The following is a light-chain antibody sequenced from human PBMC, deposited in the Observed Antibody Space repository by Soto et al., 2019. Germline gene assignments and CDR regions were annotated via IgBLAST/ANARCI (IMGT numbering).Light chain of an antibody. CDR2: DYT. Sequence: SCELTQPPPVSVALGQTDTITCGRNNIGGKTVHWYQQKPGQAPRVVVDDYTDRASGIPERFSGSNSGNTATLTISRVEAGDEADYYCQVWASSTDLYVFGPGTKVTVL. V-gene: IGLV3-21*02. CDR3: QVWASSTDLYV. J-gene: IGLJ1*01. CDR1: NIGGKT.